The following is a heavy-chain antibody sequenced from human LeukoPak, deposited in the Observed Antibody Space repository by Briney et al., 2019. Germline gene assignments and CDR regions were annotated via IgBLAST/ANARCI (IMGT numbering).Heavy chain of an antibody. J-gene: IGHJ4*02. Sequence: GESLKISCKNSGYNFTTYWIGWVRQMPGKGLEWMGIIYPGDSDTRYSPSFQGQVTISTDKSISTAYLQWSSLKASDTAMYYCASGQYGYYFDYWGQGTLVTVSS. CDR3: ASGQYGYYFDY. D-gene: IGHD2-8*01. CDR1: GYNFTTYW. V-gene: IGHV5-51*01. CDR2: IYPGDSDT.